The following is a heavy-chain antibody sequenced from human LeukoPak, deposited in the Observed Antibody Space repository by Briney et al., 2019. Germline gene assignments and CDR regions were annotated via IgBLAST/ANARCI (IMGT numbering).Heavy chain of an antibody. CDR1: GYTLTELS. V-gene: IGHV1-24*01. Sequence: ASVKVSCKVSGYTLTELSMHWVRQAPGKGLEWMGGFDPEDGETIYAQKFQGRVTITADKSTSTAYMELSSLRSEDTAVYYCASSPDYYGSGTEWGDYWGQGTLVTVSS. CDR3: ASSPDYYGSGTEWGDY. CDR2: FDPEDGET. J-gene: IGHJ4*02. D-gene: IGHD3-10*01.